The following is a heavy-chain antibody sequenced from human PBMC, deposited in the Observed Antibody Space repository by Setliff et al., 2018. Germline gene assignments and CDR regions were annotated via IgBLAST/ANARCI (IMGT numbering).Heavy chain of an antibody. J-gene: IGHJ6*02. CDR2: IRYDGSNK. V-gene: IGHV3-30*02. CDR3: AKDTGAAKYGMDV. D-gene: IGHD2-15*01. CDR1: GFTFSSYG. Sequence: GGSLRLSCAASGFTFSSYGMHWVRQAPGKGLEWVAFIRYDGSNKYYADSVKGRFTISRDNSKNTLYLQMNSLRAADTAVYYCAKDTGAAKYGMDVWGQGTTVTVSS.